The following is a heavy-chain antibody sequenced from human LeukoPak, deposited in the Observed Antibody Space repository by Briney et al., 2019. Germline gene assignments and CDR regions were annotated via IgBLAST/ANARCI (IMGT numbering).Heavy chain of an antibody. CDR1: GFSLSTSGVG. CDR3: AHRRYDFWSGYYTDAEYYFDY. D-gene: IGHD3-3*01. Sequence: SGPTLVNPTQTLTLTCTFSGFSLSTSGVGVGWIRQPQGKALEWLALIYWDDDKRYSPSLKSRLTITKDTSKNQVVLTMTNMDPVDTATYYCAHRRYDFWSGYYTDAEYYFDYWGQGTLVTVSS. J-gene: IGHJ4*02. CDR2: IYWDDDK. V-gene: IGHV2-5*02.